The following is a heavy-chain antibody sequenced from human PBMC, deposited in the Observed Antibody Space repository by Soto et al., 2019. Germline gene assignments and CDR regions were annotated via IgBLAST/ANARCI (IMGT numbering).Heavy chain of an antibody. CDR2: MNPNSGNT. CDR1: GHTFTSYD. CDR3: ARVGPLVLPDSLGFDP. Sequence: ASVKVSCKASGHTFTSYDINWVRQATGQGLEWVGWMNPNSGNTGYAQKFQGRVTMTRNTSISTAYMELSSLRSEDTAVYYRARVGPLVLPDSLGFDPWGQGTLVTVSS. D-gene: IGHD2-2*01. J-gene: IGHJ5*02. V-gene: IGHV1-8*01.